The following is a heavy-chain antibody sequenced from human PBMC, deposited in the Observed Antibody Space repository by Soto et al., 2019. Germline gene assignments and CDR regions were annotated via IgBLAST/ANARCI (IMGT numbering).Heavy chain of an antibody. CDR1: GFTFSSYA. Sequence: EVQLLESGGGLVQPGGSLRLSCAASGFTFSSYAMSWVRQAPGKGLEWVSAISGSGGSTYYADSVKGRFTISRDNSKNPLYLQMNSVRAEDTAVYYCAKDQLWCGELLLIVDYFDYWGQGTLVTVSS. CDR3: AKDQLWCGELLLIVDYFDY. CDR2: ISGSGGST. V-gene: IGHV3-23*01. D-gene: IGHD3-10*01. J-gene: IGHJ4*02.